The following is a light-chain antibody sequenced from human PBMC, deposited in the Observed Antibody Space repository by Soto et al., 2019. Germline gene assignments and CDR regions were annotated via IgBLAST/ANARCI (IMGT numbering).Light chain of an antibody. V-gene: IGKV3-20*01. CDR2: DAS. CDR3: QQYGSSPRT. J-gene: IGKJ1*01. Sequence: EIVLTQSPGTLSLSPGERATLSCRASQSVSSRYLACYQQKPGQAPRLLIYDASSRATGIPDRFSGSGSGTDFTLTISRLEPEDFAVYYCQQYGSSPRTFGQGTKVEIK. CDR1: QSVSSRY.